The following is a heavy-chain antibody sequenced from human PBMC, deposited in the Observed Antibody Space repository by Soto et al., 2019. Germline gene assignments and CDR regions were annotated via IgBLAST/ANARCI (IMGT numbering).Heavy chain of an antibody. J-gene: IGHJ6*02. Sequence: SETLSLTFTVSGDSSVSSSSYYWGWIRQPPGKGLEGIGRIYYTGNTFYSPSFRSRLTISVDTSKSQFSLKLRSVTAADTATYYCASEVSSTDGMDVWGQGTTVTVSS. CDR1: GDSSVSSSSYY. D-gene: IGHD2-15*01. V-gene: IGHV4-39*01. CDR2: IYYTGNT. CDR3: ASEVSSTDGMDV.